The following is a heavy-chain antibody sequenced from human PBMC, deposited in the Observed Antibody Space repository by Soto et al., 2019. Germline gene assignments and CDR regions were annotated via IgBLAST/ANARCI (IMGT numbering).Heavy chain of an antibody. J-gene: IGHJ4*02. V-gene: IGHV5-51*01. CDR2: IYPGDHET. CDR1: GYTFSNFW. D-gene: IGHD6-13*01. CDR3: ARSPRSSPYFDY. Sequence: PGESLKISCQCSGYTFSNFWIGWVRQLPVKGLEWMGIIYPGDHETRYSPSFHGKVTISADKSINTAYLQWNSLEASDTAFYFCARSPRSSPYFDYWAQGAIVTVSS.